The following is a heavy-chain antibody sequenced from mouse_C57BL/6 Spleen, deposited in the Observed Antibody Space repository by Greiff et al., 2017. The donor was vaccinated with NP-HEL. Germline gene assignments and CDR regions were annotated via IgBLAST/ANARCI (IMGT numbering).Heavy chain of an antibody. J-gene: IGHJ3*01. CDR1: GYAFSSSW. V-gene: IGHV1-82*01. CDR2: IYPGDGDT. Sequence: VQLQQSGPELVKPGASVKISCKASGYAFSSSWMNWVKQRPGQGLEWIGRIYPGDGDTNYNGKFKGKATLTADKSSSTAYMQLSSLTSEDSAVYFCANPFAYWGQGTLVTVSA. CDR3: ANPFAY.